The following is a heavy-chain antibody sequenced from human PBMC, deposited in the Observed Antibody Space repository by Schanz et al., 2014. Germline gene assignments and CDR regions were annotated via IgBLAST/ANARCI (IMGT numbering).Heavy chain of an antibody. CDR3: AKTLFPGGTQTFGN. CDR1: GFTLSSYG. D-gene: IGHD2-8*02. Sequence: DVQLLESGGGLVQPGGSLRLSCAASGFTLSSYGMHWVRQAPGKGLEWVSAISGSGGSTYYADSVRGRFTISRDNSENTLYLQMNSLRAEDTAVYYCAKTLFPGGTQTFGNWGRGTLVTVSS. J-gene: IGHJ4*02. CDR2: ISGSGGST. V-gene: IGHV3-23*01.